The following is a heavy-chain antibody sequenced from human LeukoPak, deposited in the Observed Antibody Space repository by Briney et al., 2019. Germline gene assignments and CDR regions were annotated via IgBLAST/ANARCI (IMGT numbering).Heavy chain of an antibody. CDR3: ARQYYYDSSGYYYH. CDR1: GYTFTSYG. J-gene: IGHJ5*02. Sequence: ASVKVSCKTSGYTFTSYGISWVRQAPGQGLEWMGWISGYNGNTNYPQKLQGRVTMTTDTSTSTAYMELRSLRSDDTAVYYCARQYYYDSSGYYYHWGQGTLVTVSS. V-gene: IGHV1-18*01. D-gene: IGHD3-22*01. CDR2: ISGYNGNT.